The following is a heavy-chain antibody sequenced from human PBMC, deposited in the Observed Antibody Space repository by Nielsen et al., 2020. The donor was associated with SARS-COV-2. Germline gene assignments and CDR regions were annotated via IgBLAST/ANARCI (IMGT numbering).Heavy chain of an antibody. V-gene: IGHV3-11*05. J-gene: IGHJ6*02. Sequence: GESLKISCATSGFTFSDYYMSWIRQAPGKGLECLSYISSRSDYTNYADSVKGRITISRDNAKNSLYLQMNSLRAEDTALYHCARGVGSSGRYGMDVWGQGTTVTVSS. CDR1: GFTFSDYY. CDR2: ISSRSDYT. CDR3: ARGVGSSGRYGMDV. D-gene: IGHD3-22*01.